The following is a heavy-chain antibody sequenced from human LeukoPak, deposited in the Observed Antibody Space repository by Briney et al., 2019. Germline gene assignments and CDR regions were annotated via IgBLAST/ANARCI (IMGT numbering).Heavy chain of an antibody. J-gene: IGHJ4*02. CDR3: AKARTTVTAMDY. Sequence: PGGTLRLSCVASGFSFSSYAINWVRQAPGKGLEWVSSISPSSSYIHYADSAKGRFTISRDDAKNSLYLQMTSLRAEDTAVYYCAKARTTVTAMDYWGQGTLVTVSS. V-gene: IGHV3-21*01. CDR1: GFSFSSYA. CDR2: ISPSSSYI. D-gene: IGHD4-17*01.